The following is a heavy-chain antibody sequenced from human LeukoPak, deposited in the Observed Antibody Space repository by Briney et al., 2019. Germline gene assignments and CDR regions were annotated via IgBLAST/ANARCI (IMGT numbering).Heavy chain of an antibody. CDR3: AREIVSAVAGNFDY. CDR1: GFTFDDYG. D-gene: IGHD6-19*01. V-gene: IGHV3-20*04. Sequence: RPGGSLRLSCAASGFTFDDYGMSWVRQAPGKGLEWVSGINWNGGSTGYADSVKGRFTIPRDNAKNSLYLEMNSLRAEDTAVYYCAREIVSAVAGNFDYWGQGTLVTVSS. J-gene: IGHJ4*02. CDR2: INWNGGST.